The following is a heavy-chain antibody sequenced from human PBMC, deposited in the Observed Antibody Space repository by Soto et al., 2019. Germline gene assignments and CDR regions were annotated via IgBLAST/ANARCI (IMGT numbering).Heavy chain of an antibody. Sequence: ASVKVSSKASCYTFTSYGISLVRQAPGQELEWMGWISAYNGNTNYAQKLQVRVTMTTDTSTSTAYMELRSLRSDDTAVYYCARDRVVSSQGNYGMDVWRQGNTVTFSS. J-gene: IGHJ6*02. V-gene: IGHV1-18*01. CDR2: ISAYNGNT. D-gene: IGHD3-10*01. CDR1: CYTFTSYG. CDR3: ARDRVVSSQGNYGMDV.